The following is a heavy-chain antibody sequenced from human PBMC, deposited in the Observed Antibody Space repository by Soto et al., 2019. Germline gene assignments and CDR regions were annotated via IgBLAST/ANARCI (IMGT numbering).Heavy chain of an antibody. J-gene: IGHJ5*02. CDR3: ARQAATAATLPLLWFDP. D-gene: IGHD6-13*01. CDR1: GYNFAGYW. V-gene: IGHV5-51*01. CDR2: IYPDNSDT. Sequence: GESLKISCQGSGYNFAGYWIAWVRQMPGKGLEWMGIIYPDNSDTRYSRSFQGQVTISADKSISTAYLQWSSLKASDTAVYYCARQAATAATLPLLWFDPWGQGSLVPVSS.